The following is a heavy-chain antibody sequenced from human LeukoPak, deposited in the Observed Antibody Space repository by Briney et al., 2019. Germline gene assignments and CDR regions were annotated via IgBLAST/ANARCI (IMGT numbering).Heavy chain of an antibody. CDR2: IASDGSHT. CDR3: ARERQDTIIHSGAFEI. CDR1: GFTFSTYF. Sequence: GGSLRLSCAASGFTFSTYFMHWVRQAPGKGLEWVADIASDGSHTFYVESVKGRFTISRDNSKNTLYLQMNSLRAEDTAVYFCARERQDTIIHSGAFEIWGQGTMVTVSS. J-gene: IGHJ3*02. V-gene: IGHV3-30-3*01. D-gene: IGHD3-10*01.